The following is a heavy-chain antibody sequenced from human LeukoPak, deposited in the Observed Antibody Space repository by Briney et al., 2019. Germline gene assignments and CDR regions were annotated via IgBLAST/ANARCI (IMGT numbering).Heavy chain of an antibody. V-gene: IGHV3-20*04. Sequence: GGSLRLSCAASGFTFDDYGMSWVRQAPGKGLEWVSGINWNGGSTGYADSVKGRFTISRDNAKNSLYLQMNSLKTEDTAVYYCTTDWDSGSYQHGIYWGQGTLVTVSS. CDR3: TTDWDSGSYQHGIY. CDR2: INWNGGST. J-gene: IGHJ4*02. CDR1: GFTFDDYG. D-gene: IGHD1-26*01.